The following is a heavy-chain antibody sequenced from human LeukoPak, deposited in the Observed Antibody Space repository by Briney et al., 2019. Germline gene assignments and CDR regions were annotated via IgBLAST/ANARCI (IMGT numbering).Heavy chain of an antibody. Sequence: GGSLRLSCAASGFTFSSYAMHWVRQAPGKGPEWVAVISYDGSNKYYADSVKGRFTISRDNSKNTLYLQMDSLRPEDMAVYYCAKQRSRGERVDSWGQGTLVTVSS. D-gene: IGHD1-1*01. CDR3: AKQRSRGERVDS. J-gene: IGHJ4*02. CDR2: ISYDGSNK. V-gene: IGHV3-30*04. CDR1: GFTFSSYA.